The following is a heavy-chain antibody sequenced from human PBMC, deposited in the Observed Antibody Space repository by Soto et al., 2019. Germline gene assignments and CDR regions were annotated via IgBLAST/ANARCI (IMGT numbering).Heavy chain of an antibody. V-gene: IGHV3-23*01. J-gene: IGHJ6*03. CDR3: AKDLQKYFWSGYCYSCYYMDV. CDR1: GFSFGSYA. D-gene: IGHD3-3*01. CDR2: ISAGGGST. Sequence: GGSPRLSFAASGFSFGSYAMSWFRQAPGKGLDWVSAISAGGGSTYYGDSVKGRFTISRDNSKNTLYLQMDSLRAEDTAVYYCAKDLQKYFWSGYCYSCYYMDVWGKGTTVTVSS.